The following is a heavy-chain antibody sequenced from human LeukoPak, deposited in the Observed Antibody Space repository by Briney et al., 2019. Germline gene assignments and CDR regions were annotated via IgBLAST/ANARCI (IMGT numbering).Heavy chain of an antibody. CDR3: ARESGGSSWYGGVY. CDR2: ISSSSSTI. J-gene: IGHJ4*02. D-gene: IGHD6-13*01. CDR1: GFTFSSYS. V-gene: IGHV3-48*02. Sequence: GGSLRLSCAASGFTFSSYSMNWVRQAPGKGLEWVSYISSSSSTIYYADSVKGRFSISRDNAKNSLYLQMSSLRDEDTAVYYCARESGGSSWYGGVYWGQGTLVTVSS.